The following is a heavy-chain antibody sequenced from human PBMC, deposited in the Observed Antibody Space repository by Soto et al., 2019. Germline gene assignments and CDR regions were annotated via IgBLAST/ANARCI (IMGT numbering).Heavy chain of an antibody. Sequence: GGFLRLSCAASGFTFSNYAMSWVRQAPGKGLEWVSSISSSSSYIYYADSVKGRFTISRDNAKNSLYLQMNSLRAEDTAVYYCARVKEVPAANYYYYYGMDVWGQGTTVTVSS. CDR3: ARVKEVPAANYYYYYGMDV. CDR1: GFTFSNYA. D-gene: IGHD2-2*01. CDR2: ISSSSSYI. J-gene: IGHJ6*02. V-gene: IGHV3-21*01.